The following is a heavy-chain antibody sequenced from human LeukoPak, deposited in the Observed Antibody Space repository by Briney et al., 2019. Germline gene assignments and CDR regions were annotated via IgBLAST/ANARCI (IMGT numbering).Heavy chain of an antibody. CDR1: GGSISSYY. V-gene: IGHV4-59*01. CDR3: ARVTAAAEFDP. Sequence: KPSETLSLTCTVSGGSISSYYWSWIRQPPGKGLEWIGYIYYSGSTNYNPSLKSRVTISVDTSKNQFSLKLSSVTAADTAVYYCARVTAAAEFDPWGQGTLVTVSS. CDR2: IYYSGST. J-gene: IGHJ5*02. D-gene: IGHD6-13*01.